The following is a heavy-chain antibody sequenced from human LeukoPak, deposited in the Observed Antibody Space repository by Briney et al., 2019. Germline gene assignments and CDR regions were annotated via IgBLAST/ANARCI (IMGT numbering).Heavy chain of an antibody. CDR2: IIPILGIA. J-gene: IGHJ6*02. V-gene: IGHV1-69*04. CDR3: ARDVGGYSCGYPPRYYGMDV. Sequence: SVKVSCKASGGTFSSYAISWVRQAPGQGLEWMGRIIPILGIANYAQKFQGRVTITADKSTSTAYMELSSLRSEDTAVYYCARDVGGYSCGYPPRYYGMDVWGQGTTVTVSS. D-gene: IGHD5-18*01. CDR1: GGTFSSYA.